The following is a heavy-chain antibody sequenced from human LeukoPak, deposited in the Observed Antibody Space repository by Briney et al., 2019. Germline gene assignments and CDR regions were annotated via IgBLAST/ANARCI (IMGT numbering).Heavy chain of an antibody. D-gene: IGHD3-10*01. CDR2: VKSDGSDT. CDR1: GSTFSRYW. V-gene: IGHV3-74*01. Sequence: GGSLRLSCAASGSTFSRYWMHWVRQAPGKGLVWVSRVKSDGSDTIYADSVKGRFTISRDNAKNTLYLQMDSLRAEDTAVYYCTTGIGNYYYYWGQGTPVTVAS. CDR3: TTGIGNYYYY. J-gene: IGHJ4*02.